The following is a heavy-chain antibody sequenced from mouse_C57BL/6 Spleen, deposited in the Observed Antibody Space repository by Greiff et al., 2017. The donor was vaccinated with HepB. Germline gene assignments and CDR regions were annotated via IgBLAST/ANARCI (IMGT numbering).Heavy chain of an antibody. CDR3: ARHEDRYYGSSYVRYFDY. J-gene: IGHJ2*01. V-gene: IGHV1-62-2*01. Sequence: QVHVKQSGAELVKPGASVKLSCKASGYTFTEYTIHWVKQRSGQGLEWIGWFYPGSGSIKYNEKFKDKATLTADKSSSTVYMELSRLTSEDSAVYFCARHEDRYYGSSYVRYFDYWGQGTTLTVSS. CDR2: FYPGSGSI. CDR1: GYTFTEYT. D-gene: IGHD1-1*01.